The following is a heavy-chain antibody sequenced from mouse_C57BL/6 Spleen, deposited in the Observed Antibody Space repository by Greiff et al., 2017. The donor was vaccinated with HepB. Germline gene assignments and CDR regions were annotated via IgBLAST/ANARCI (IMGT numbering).Heavy chain of an antibody. D-gene: IGHD2-5*01. CDR1: GFTFSDAW. Sequence: EVQGVESGGGLVQPGGSMKLSCAASGFTFSDAWMDWVRQSPEKGLEWVAEIRNKANNHATYYAESVKGRFTISRDDSKSSVYLQMNSLRAEDTGIYYCTRPNYSNFHSAMDYWGQGTSVTVSS. CDR3: TRPNYSNFHSAMDY. V-gene: IGHV6-6*01. J-gene: IGHJ4*01. CDR2: IRNKANNHAT.